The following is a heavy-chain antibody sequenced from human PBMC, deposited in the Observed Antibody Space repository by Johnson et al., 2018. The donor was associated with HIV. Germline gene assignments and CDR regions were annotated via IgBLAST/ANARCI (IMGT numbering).Heavy chain of an antibody. V-gene: IGHV3-23*04. Sequence: VQLVESGGGLIQPGGSLRLSCAASGFTVSSNYMSWVRQAPGKGLEWVSTISGSAGSTDYADSVKGRFTISRDNSKNALYLQMNSLRAEDTALYYCARGFSSGYNDAFDIWGQGTVVTVSS. CDR3: ARGFSSGYNDAFDI. J-gene: IGHJ3*02. CDR2: SGSAGST. CDR1: GFTVSSNY. D-gene: IGHD3-22*01.